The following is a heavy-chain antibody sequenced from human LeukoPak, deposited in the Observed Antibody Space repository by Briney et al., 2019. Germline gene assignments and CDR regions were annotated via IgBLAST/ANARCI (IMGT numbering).Heavy chain of an antibody. CDR3: VRDVSQRRHFDY. J-gene: IGHJ4*02. V-gene: IGHV4-30-2*01. Sequence: SETLSLTCTVSGDSISSGAYYWSWIRQPPGKGLEWIGYFYGSGSASHNPSLKSRVTISVDRSNNQFSLKMSSVTAADTAVYYCVRDVSQRRHFDYWGQGTLVTVSS. D-gene: IGHD1-1*01. CDR1: GDSISSGAYY. CDR2: FYGSGSA.